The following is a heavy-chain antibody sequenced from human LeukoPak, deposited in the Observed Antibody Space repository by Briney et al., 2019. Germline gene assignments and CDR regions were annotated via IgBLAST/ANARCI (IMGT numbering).Heavy chain of an antibody. D-gene: IGHD1-1*01. CDR2: INHNGST. J-gene: IGHJ5*02. V-gene: IGHV4-34*01. Sequence: SETLSLTCAVYGGSFSAYYWNWIRQTPGKGLEWIGEINHNGSTDYNPSLKSRVTISVDTSKNQFSLKLTSVTAADTAVYYCARGGWWDNWNRFDPWGQGTLVTVSS. CDR1: GGSFSAYY. CDR3: ARGGWWDNWNRFDP.